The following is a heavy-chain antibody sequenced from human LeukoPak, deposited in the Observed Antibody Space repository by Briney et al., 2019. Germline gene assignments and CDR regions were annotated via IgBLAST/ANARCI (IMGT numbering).Heavy chain of an antibody. CDR3: ATLSYCRGDC. V-gene: IGHV3-74*01. J-gene: IGHJ4*02. Sequence: GGSVRLSCAPAGFSFSTYYMHSARHVARKGMVWVSRINNDGSSTAYADSVKGRFTISRDNAKNTLYLQMNSPRDEDTAEYYCATLSYCRGDCWGQGTLVTVSS. CDR2: INNDGSST. CDR1: GFSFSTYY. D-gene: IGHD2-21*01.